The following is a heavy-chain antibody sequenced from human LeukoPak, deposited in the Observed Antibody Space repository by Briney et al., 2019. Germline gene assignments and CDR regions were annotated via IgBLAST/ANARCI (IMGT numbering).Heavy chain of an antibody. D-gene: IGHD3-10*01. V-gene: IGHV3-53*01. CDR3: ATTYYYGSGSYPGFDY. J-gene: IGHJ4*02. CDR2: IYSGGST. CDR1: GFTVSSNY. Sequence: GGSLRLSCAASGFTVSSNYMSWVRQAPGKGLEWVSVIYSGGSTYYADSVKGRFTISRDNSKNTLYLQMNSLRVEDTAVYYCATTYYYGSGSYPGFDYWGQGTLVTVSS.